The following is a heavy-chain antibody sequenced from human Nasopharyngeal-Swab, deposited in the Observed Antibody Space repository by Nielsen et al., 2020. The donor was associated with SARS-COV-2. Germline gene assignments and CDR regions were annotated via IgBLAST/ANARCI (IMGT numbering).Heavy chain of an antibody. CDR1: GFTFNEYN. CDR3: ARAYYFDS. V-gene: IGHV3-21*06. J-gene: IGHJ4*02. Sequence: GESLKISCAASGFTFNEYNMNWVRQVPGKGLEWVSTISSVSKYIFDADSVRGRFTISRDNAKSSLYLQMNSLRAEDTAVYYCARAYYFDSWGQGTLVTVSS. CDR2: ISSVSKYI.